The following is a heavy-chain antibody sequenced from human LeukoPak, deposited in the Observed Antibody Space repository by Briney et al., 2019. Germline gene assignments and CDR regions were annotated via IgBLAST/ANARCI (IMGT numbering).Heavy chain of an antibody. V-gene: IGHV3-7*01. Sequence: GGSLRLSCAASGFTFSSYWMSWVRQAPGKGREGVANIKQDGSEKYYVDSVRGRFTISRDNAKNSLYLQMNSLRAEDTAVYYCARDQAPTYYYDFWSGYIDYWGQGTLVTVSS. J-gene: IGHJ4*02. CDR1: GFTFSSYW. CDR2: IKQDGSEK. CDR3: ARDQAPTYYYDFWSGYIDY. D-gene: IGHD3-3*01.